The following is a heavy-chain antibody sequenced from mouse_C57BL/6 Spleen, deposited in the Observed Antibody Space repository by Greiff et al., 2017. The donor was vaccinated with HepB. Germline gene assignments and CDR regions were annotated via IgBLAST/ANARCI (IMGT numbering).Heavy chain of an antibody. V-gene: IGHV8-8*01. Sequence: QVTLKVSGPGILQPSQTLSLTCSFSGFSLSTFGMGVGWIRQPSGKGLEWLAHIWWDDDKYYNPALKSRLTTSKVTAKNQLFLKIANVDTADTATYYCARIYYVSSYWYFDFWGTGTTVTVSS. D-gene: IGHD1-1*01. CDR1: GFSLSTFGMG. CDR2: IWWDDDK. CDR3: ARIYYVSSYWYFDF. J-gene: IGHJ1*03.